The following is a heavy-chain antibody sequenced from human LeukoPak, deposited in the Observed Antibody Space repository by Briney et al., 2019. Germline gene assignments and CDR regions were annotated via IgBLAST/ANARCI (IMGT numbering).Heavy chain of an antibody. V-gene: IGHV3-23*01. CDR3: AKGDYGYCYYMDV. CDR2: ISATGTGT. Sequence: GGSLRHSCSASGLTLSNYALKWVRQAPGKGLEWVSTISATGTGTYYGDSVKGRFTISRDNSKNTVYLQMNSLRADDTAIYYGAKGDYGYCYYMDVWGKGTTVTVSS. J-gene: IGHJ6*03. CDR1: GLTLSNYA. D-gene: IGHD4-17*01.